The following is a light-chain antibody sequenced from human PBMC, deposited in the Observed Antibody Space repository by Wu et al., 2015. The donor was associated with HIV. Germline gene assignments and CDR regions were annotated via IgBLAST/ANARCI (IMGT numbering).Light chain of an antibody. CDR2: KAS. CDR1: QSISNW. Sequence: DIQMTQSPSTLSASVGDRVSITCRASQSISNWLAWYQQKPGKAPKLLIYKASNLQSGSHQGSVVVDLGQNSLSPSAACSLMILQLYYCQHYNSYPWTFGQGTRWKSN. V-gene: IGKV1-5*03. CDR3: QHYNSYPWT. J-gene: IGKJ1*01.